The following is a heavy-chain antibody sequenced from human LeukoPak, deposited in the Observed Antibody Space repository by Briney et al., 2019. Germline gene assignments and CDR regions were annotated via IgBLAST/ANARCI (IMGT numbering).Heavy chain of an antibody. CDR2: IKQDGSEK. D-gene: IGHD4-17*01. J-gene: IGHJ2*01. Sequence: PGGSLRLSCAASGFTFSNYWMHWVRQAPGKGLEWVANIKQDGSEKYYVDSVKGRFTISRDNAKNSLYLQMNSLRAEDTAVYYCARSHDYGDYGTGYFDLWGRGTLVTVSS. V-gene: IGHV3-7*01. CDR1: GFTFSNYW. CDR3: ARSHDYGDYGTGYFDL.